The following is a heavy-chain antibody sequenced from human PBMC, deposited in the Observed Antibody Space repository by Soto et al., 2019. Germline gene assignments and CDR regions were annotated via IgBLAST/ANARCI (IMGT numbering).Heavy chain of an antibody. D-gene: IGHD1-26*01. V-gene: IGHV3-33*01. CDR3: ATASGSYYGVY. J-gene: IGHJ4*02. Sequence: QVQLVESGGGVVQPGRSLRLSCAASGFTFRSYGMHWVHQAPGKGLEWVAVIWYDGSNKYYADSVKGRFTISRDNPKNTLYLQMNSLRAEDTAMYYCATASGSYYGVYWGQGTLVTVPS. CDR1: GFTFRSYG. CDR2: IWYDGSNK.